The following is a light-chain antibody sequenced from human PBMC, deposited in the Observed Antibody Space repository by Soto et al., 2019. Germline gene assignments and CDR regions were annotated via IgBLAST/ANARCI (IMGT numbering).Light chain of an antibody. CDR2: GNS. V-gene: IGLV1-40*01. CDR3: QSYDSSLSGWV. Sequence: QSVLTQPPSVSGAPGQRVTISCTGSSSNIGAGYDVHWYQQLPGTAPKVLIYGNSNRPSGVPDRFSGSKSGTSASLAITGLQAEDEAEYYCQSYDSSLSGWVFGGGTKLTVL. J-gene: IGLJ2*01. CDR1: SSNIGAGYD.